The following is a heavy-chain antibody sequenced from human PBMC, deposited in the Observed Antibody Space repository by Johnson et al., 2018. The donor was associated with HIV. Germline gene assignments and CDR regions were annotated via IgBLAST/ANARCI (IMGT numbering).Heavy chain of an antibody. CDR3: ARSYSRWDDVFDI. V-gene: IGHV3-7*04. D-gene: IGHD1-26*01. Sequence: VQLVESGGGFVQPGGSLRLSCAASGFTFSIYWMSWVRQAPGKGLEWVANIKEDGSEEYYVDSVKGRFTISRDNAKNSLYLQVNSLRAEDTAVYYCARSYSRWDDVFDIWGQGTMVTVSS. J-gene: IGHJ3*02. CDR1: GFTFSIYW. CDR2: IKEDGSEE.